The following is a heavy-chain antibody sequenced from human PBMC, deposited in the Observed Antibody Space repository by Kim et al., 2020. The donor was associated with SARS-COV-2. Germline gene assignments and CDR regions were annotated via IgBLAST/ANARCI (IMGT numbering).Heavy chain of an antibody. Sequence: ASVKVSCKASGYTFTSYAMNWVRQAPGQGLEWMGWINTNTGNPTYAQGFTGRFVFSLDTSVSTAYLQISSLKAEDTAVYYCAREIYSNYGDKWFDPWGQGTLVSVSS. J-gene: IGHJ5*02. CDR2: INTNTGNP. CDR1: GYTFTSYA. D-gene: IGHD4-4*01. CDR3: AREIYSNYGDKWFDP. V-gene: IGHV7-4-1*02.